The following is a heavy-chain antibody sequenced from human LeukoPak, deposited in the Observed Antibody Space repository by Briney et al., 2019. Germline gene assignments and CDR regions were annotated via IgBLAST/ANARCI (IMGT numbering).Heavy chain of an antibody. CDR2: ISYDGSNK. CDR1: GFTFSSYA. CDR3: ASSPGSWYFDY. J-gene: IGHJ4*02. Sequence: GGSLRLSCAASGFTFSSYAMHWVRQAPGKGLEWVAVISYDGSNKYYADSVKGRFTISRDNSKNTLYLQMNSLRAEGTAVYYCASSPGSWYFDYWGQGTLVTVSS. D-gene: IGHD1-26*01. V-gene: IGHV3-30*04.